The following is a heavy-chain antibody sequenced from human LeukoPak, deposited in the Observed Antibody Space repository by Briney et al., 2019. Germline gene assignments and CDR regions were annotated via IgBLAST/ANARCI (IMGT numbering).Heavy chain of an antibody. V-gene: IGHV1-8*01. D-gene: IGHD2-2*02. CDR3: ARGRYGSSTSCYNY. Sequence: ASVKVSCKASGYTFTSYDINWVRQATGQGLEWMGWMNPNSGNTGCAQKFQGRVTMTRNTSISTAYMELSSLRSEDTAVYYCARGRYGSSTSCYNYWGQGTLVTVSS. CDR1: GYTFTSYD. CDR2: MNPNSGNT. J-gene: IGHJ4*02.